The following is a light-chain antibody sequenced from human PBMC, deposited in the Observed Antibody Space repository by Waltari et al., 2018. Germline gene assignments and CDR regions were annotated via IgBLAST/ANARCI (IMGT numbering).Light chain of an antibody. J-gene: IGKJ1*01. CDR3: QQYYRWWT. CDR1: QRISSD. Sequence: EIVMTQSPATLSVSPGERATLSCRASQRISSDLAWYQQQPGQAPRLLIYGASTRATGIPDRFSGSGSGTEFTLTISSLQSEDFAVYYCQQYYRWWTFGLGTKVERK. V-gene: IGKV3-15*01. CDR2: GAS.